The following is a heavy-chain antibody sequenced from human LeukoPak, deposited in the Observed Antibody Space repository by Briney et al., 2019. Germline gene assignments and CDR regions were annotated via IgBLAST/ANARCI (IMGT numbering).Heavy chain of an antibody. CDR3: ARVWFGELLYHYFDY. CDR1: GGSFSGYY. Sequence: PSETLSLTCAVYGGSFSGYYWSWIRQPPGKGLEWIGEINHSGSTNYNPSLKSRVTISVDTSKNQFSLKLSSVTAADTAVYYCARVWFGELLYHYFDYWGQGTLVTVSS. D-gene: IGHD3-10*01. V-gene: IGHV4-34*01. J-gene: IGHJ4*02. CDR2: INHSGST.